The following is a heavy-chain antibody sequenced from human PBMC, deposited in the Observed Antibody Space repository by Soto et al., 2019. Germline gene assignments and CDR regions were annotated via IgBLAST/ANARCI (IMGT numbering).Heavy chain of an antibody. J-gene: IGHJ4*02. CDR3: AKGYCSGGSCYGFDY. CDR1: GGSISSYY. D-gene: IGHD2-15*01. V-gene: IGHV4-59*08. Sequence: PSETLSLTCAVSGGSISSYYWSWIRQPPGKGLEWIGYIYYSGSTNYNPSLKSRVTISIDTSTNQFSLKLSSVTAADTAVYYWAKGYCSGGSCYGFDYWGQGTLVTVSS. CDR2: IYYSGST.